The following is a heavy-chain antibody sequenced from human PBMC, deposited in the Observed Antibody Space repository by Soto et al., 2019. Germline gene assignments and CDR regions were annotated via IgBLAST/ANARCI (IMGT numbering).Heavy chain of an antibody. D-gene: IGHD6-19*01. CDR1: GFTFSSYG. CDR2: ISYDGSNK. V-gene: IGHV3-30*18. Sequence: QVQLVESGGGVVQPGRSLRLSCAASGFTFSSYGMHWVRQAPGKGLEWVAVISYDGSNKYYADSVKGRFTISRDNSKNTLYLQMNSLRADDMAVYYCAKAHSSGWYSFDYWGQGTLVTVSS. CDR3: AKAHSSGWYSFDY. J-gene: IGHJ4*02.